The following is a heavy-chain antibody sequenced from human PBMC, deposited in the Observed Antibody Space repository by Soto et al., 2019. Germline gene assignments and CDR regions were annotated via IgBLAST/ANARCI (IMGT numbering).Heavy chain of an antibody. D-gene: IGHD1-7*01. J-gene: IGHJ4*02. CDR1: GGSVSSGSYY. CDR3: AGDSSSWNYLI. CDR2: IYYSGST. V-gene: IGHV4-61*01. Sequence: QVQLQESGPGLVKPSETLFLTCTVSGGSVSSGSYYWSWLRQPPGKGLEWIGYIYYSGSTNYNPSLKSRVTRSVDTSKKQFSPKLSSVTAADTAGDYFAGDSSSWNYLIWGQGTLVTVSS.